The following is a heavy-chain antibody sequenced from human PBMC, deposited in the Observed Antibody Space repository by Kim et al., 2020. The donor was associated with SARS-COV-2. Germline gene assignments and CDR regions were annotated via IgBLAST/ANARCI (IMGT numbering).Heavy chain of an antibody. CDR1: DGSISTYN. D-gene: IGHD7-27*01. CDR3: VRESWGSLYD. Sequence: SETLSLTCIVSDGSISTYNWGWIRQPPGKGLEWIGYSLHTGITKYNPSLKSRVTISVDTSKRQFSLNLGSVTAKDTAGYYCVRESWGSLYDWRQGTLVTVSS. V-gene: IGHV4-59*12. CDR2: SLHTGIT. J-gene: IGHJ4*02.